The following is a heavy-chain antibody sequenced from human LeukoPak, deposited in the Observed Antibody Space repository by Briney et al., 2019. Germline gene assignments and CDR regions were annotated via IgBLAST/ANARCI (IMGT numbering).Heavy chain of an antibody. CDR3: ARGAASSGYDTFDY. Sequence: GGSLRLSCAASGFTFSSYEMNWVRQAPGKGLEWVSYISSSGSTIYYADSVKDRFTISRDNSKNTLYLQMGSLRAEDMAVYYCARGAASSGYDTFDYWGQGTLVSVSS. D-gene: IGHD5-12*01. J-gene: IGHJ4*02. CDR1: GFTFSSYE. CDR2: ISSSGSTI. V-gene: IGHV3-48*03.